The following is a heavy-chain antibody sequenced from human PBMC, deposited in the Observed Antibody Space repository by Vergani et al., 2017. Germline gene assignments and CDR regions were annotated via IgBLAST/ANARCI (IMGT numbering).Heavy chain of an antibody. D-gene: IGHD6-6*01. CDR2: ISWNSNSI. J-gene: IGHJ5*02. V-gene: IGHV3-9*02. Sequence: EVQLEESGGGLVLPGRSLRLSCVASGFTSAGYAMHWVRQAPGKGLEWVSGISWNSNSIGYADSVKGRFTICRDNAKNSLYLQMNSLRAEDTALYYCAKDLGTSSGGGWFDPWGQGTLVTVSS. CDR3: AKDLGTSSGGGWFDP. CDR1: GFTSAGYA.